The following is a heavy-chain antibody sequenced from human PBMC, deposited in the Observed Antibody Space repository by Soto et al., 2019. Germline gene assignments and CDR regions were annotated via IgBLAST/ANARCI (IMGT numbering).Heavy chain of an antibody. CDR2: IKSKTDGGTT. CDR3: TTDRGPDSRGWYWGYYYYGMDV. CDR1: GFTFSNAW. J-gene: IGHJ6*02. V-gene: IGHV3-15*01. Sequence: PGGTLRLSCAASGFTFSNAWMSWVRQAPGKGLEWVGRIKSKTDGGTTDYAAPVKGRFTISRDHSKNTLYLQMNSLKTEDTAVYYCTTDRGPDSRGWYWGYYYYGMDVWGQGTTVTVSS. D-gene: IGHD6-19*01.